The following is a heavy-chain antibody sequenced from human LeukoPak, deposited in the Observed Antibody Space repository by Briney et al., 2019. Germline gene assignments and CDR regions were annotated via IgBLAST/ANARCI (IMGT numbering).Heavy chain of an antibody. CDR2: IYYSGST. J-gene: IGHJ4*02. Sequence: SETLSLTCTVSGGSISPYYWSWIRQPPGKGLEWIGYIYYSGSTNYNPSLKSRVTISVDTSKNQFSLKLSSVTAADTAVYYCAREGDVVSSWYCALDYWGQGTLVTVSS. D-gene: IGHD6-13*01. CDR1: GGSISPYY. CDR3: AREGDVVSSWYCALDY. V-gene: IGHV4-59*12.